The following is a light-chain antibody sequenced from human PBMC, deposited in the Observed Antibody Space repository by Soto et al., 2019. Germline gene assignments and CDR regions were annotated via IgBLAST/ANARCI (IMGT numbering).Light chain of an antibody. CDR3: SSYTSSSTLLYV. CDR1: SSDVGGYNY. Sequence: QSVLTQPASVSGSPGQSITISCTGTSSDVGGYNYVSWYQQHPGKAPKLMIYDVSNRPSGVSNRFSGSKSGNTASLTISGLQAEDEADYYCSSYTSSSTLLYVFGTGTKLTRP. CDR2: DVS. J-gene: IGLJ1*01. V-gene: IGLV2-14*01.